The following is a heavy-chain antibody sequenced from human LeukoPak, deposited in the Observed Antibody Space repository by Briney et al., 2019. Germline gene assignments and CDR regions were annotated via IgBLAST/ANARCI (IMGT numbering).Heavy chain of an antibody. D-gene: IGHD3-22*01. Sequence: GGSLRLSCAASGFTFSSYGMHWVRQAPGKGLEWVAFIRYDGSNKYYADSVKGRFTISRDNSKNTLYLQMGSLRAEDMAVYYCARARAGVVVTYFDYWGQGTLVTVSS. CDR3: ARARAGVVVTYFDY. CDR1: GFTFSSYG. V-gene: IGHV3-30*02. CDR2: IRYDGSNK. J-gene: IGHJ4*02.